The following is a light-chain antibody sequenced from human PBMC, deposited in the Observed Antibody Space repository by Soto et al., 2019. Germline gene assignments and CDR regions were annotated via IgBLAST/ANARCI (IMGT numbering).Light chain of an antibody. J-gene: IGLJ1*01. V-gene: IGLV2-14*03. CDR3: SSSTTRGTRA. Sequence: HCVLTHPASVYGAHGHSLTISCTGTKSDVGAYKPVSWYQHHPGKAPKLMIYDVSYRPSGVSNRFSGSQSGNTASLTISGLLPEDESDYYCSSSTTRGTRAVGTGNKVTVL. CDR1: KSDVGAYKP. CDR2: DVS.